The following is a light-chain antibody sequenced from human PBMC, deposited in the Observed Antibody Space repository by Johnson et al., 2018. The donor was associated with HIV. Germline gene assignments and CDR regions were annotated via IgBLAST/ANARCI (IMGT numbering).Light chain of an antibody. CDR1: SSNIGNNY. CDR2: DNN. J-gene: IGLJ1*01. CDR3: GTWDSSLSAGQV. Sequence: LTQPPSVSAAPGQKVTISCSGSSSNIGNNYVSWYQHLPGAAPKLLIYDNNKRPSGIPDRFSGSKSGTSATLGITGLQTGDEADYYCGTWDSSLSAGQVFGTGTKVTVL. V-gene: IGLV1-51*01.